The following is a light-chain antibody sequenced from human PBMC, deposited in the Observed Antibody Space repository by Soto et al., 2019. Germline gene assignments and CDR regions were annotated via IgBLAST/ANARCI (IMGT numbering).Light chain of an antibody. J-gene: IGKJ2*01. CDR3: QQYISTPLT. V-gene: IGKV4-1*01. Sequence: DIVMTQSPDSLAVSLGERVTINCRSSQSLLHTSYHKNYFSWYQQKPGQPPKLLIYWASARQSGVPDRFTGYGSGTDFTLTITNLQAEDVAVYYCQQYISTPLTFGQGTRLEIK. CDR2: WAS. CDR1: QSLLHTSYHKNY.